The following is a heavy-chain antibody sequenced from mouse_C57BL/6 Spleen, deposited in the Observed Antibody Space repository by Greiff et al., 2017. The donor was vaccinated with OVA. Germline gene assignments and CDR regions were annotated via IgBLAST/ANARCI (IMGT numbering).Heavy chain of an antibody. CDR1: GYTFTSYW. D-gene: IGHD1-1*01. V-gene: IGHV1-59*01. J-gene: IGHJ1*03. CDR3: ARMNYGGSYGYFDV. Sequence: QVQLQQSGAELVRPGTSVKLSCKASGYTFTSYWMHWVKQRPGQGLEWIGVIDPSDSYTNYNQKFKGKATLTVDTSSSTAYMQLSSLTSEDSAVYYGARMNYGGSYGYFDVWGTGTTVTVSS. CDR2: IDPSDSYT.